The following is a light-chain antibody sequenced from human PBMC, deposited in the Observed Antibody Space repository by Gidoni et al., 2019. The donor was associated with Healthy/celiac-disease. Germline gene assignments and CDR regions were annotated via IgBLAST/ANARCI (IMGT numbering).Light chain of an antibody. CDR3: QQSYSTLRT. CDR1: QSISSY. CDR2: AAS. J-gene: IGKJ1*01. Sequence: DIQMTQSPSSLSASVGDRVTITCRASQSISSYLNWYQQKPVKAPKLLIYAASSLQSGVPSRFSGSGSWTDFTLTISSLQPEDFATYYCQQSYSTLRTFGQGTKVEIK. V-gene: IGKV1-39*01.